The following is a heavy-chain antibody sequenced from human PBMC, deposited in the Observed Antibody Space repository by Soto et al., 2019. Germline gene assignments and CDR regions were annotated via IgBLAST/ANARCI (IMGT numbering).Heavy chain of an antibody. Sequence: ASVKVCCKASGYTFTSYDINWVRQATGQGLEWMGWMNPNSGNTGYAQKFQGRVTMTRNTSISKAYMELSSLRSEDTAVYYCARARRGGGALLWFGELLYWFDPWGQGTLVTVSS. D-gene: IGHD3-10*01. J-gene: IGHJ5*02. V-gene: IGHV1-8*01. CDR3: ARARRGGGALLWFGELLYWFDP. CDR1: GYTFTSYD. CDR2: MNPNSGNT.